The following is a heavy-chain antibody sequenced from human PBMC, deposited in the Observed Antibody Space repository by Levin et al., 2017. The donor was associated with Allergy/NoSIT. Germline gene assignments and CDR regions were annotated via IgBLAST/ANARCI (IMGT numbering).Heavy chain of an antibody. CDR2: ISSSSTYI. D-gene: IGHD2-15*01. J-gene: IGHJ4*02. CDR3: ARGGLGDCSGGSCSLPV. V-gene: IGHV3-21*06. CDR1: GFTFSRYS. Sequence: GGSLRLSCAASGFTFSRYSMNWVRQAPGKGLEWVSSISSSSTYIYYADSLKGRFTISRDNAKNSLYLQMNSLRAEDTAVYYCARGGLGDCSGGSCSLPVWGQGTLVTVSS.